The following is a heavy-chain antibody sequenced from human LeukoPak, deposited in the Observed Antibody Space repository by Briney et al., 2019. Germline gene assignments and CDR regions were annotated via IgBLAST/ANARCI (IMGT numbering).Heavy chain of an antibody. Sequence: GGSLRLSCAASGFTFSNYAMSWVRQAPGKGLEWVSSISESGDDTYYADSVKGRFTISRDNAKKSLYLQMNSLRDEDTAVYYCTRDLVNYWGQGTLVTVSS. J-gene: IGHJ4*02. CDR3: TRDLVNY. V-gene: IGHV3-23*01. CDR2: ISESGDDT. D-gene: IGHD3-10*01. CDR1: GFTFSNYA.